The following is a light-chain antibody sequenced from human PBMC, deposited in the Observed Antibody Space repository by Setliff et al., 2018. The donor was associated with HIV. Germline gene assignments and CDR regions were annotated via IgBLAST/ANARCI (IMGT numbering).Light chain of an antibody. CDR2: DVN. V-gene: IGLV2-14*01. Sequence: QSALTQPASVSGSPGQSITISCSVNSSDVGGYNYVSWYQQHPGKAPKLMIYDVNKRPSGVSNRFSGSKSGNTASLTISGIQSEDEADYYCSSYTSRSTTVFGTGTKVT. CDR3: SSYTSRSTTV. J-gene: IGLJ1*01. CDR1: SSDVGGYNY.